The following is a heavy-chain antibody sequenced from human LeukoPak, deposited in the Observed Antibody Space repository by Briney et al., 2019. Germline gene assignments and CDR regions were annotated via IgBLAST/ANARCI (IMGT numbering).Heavy chain of an antibody. Sequence: GGSLRLSCVASGFTFSSYAMSWVRQAPGKGLEWVANIKQDGSEKYYVDSVKGRFTISRDNAKNSLYLQMNSLRAEDTAVYYCARCDSSSWDNWFDPWGQGTLVTVSS. V-gene: IGHV3-7*01. D-gene: IGHD6-13*01. CDR1: GFTFSSYA. CDR2: IKQDGSEK. J-gene: IGHJ5*02. CDR3: ARCDSSSWDNWFDP.